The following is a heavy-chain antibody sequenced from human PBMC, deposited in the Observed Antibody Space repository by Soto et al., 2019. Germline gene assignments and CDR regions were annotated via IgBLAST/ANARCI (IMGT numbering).Heavy chain of an antibody. V-gene: IGHV4-34*01. Sequence: QVQLQQWGAGLLKPSETLSLTCAVYGGSFSGYYWSWIRQPPGKGLEWIGEINHSGSTNYNPSLKSSVTISVDTSKNQFSLKLSSVTAADTAVYYCARGGRPEAFDIWGQGTMVTVSS. CDR1: GGSFSGYY. CDR2: INHSGST. J-gene: IGHJ3*02. CDR3: ARGGRPEAFDI. D-gene: IGHD2-2*01.